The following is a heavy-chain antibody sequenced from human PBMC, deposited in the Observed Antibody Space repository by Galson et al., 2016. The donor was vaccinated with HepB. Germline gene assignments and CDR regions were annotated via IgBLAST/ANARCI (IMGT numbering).Heavy chain of an antibody. Sequence: SETLSLTCAVSGHSSREYYWSWIRQAPEKGLEWIGEVNHLGRKIYNPFLQSRVTLSMDPSRTQFSLSLKSVTAADTAIYFCARSTGGFRGGRSGYDFFEGGQATVVTVSS. J-gene: IGHJ4*02. V-gene: IGHV4-34*01. CDR3: ARSTGGFRGGRSGYDFFE. D-gene: IGHD3-3*01. CDR1: GHSSREYY. CDR2: VNHLGRK.